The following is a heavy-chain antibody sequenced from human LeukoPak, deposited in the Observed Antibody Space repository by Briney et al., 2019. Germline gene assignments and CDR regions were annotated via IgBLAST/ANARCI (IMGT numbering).Heavy chain of an antibody. CDR1: GFTFSSYS. D-gene: IGHD4-23*01. J-gene: IGHJ4*02. V-gene: IGHV3-21*01. Sequence: GGSLRLSCAASGFTFSSYSMNWVRQAQGKGLEWVSSISSSSSYIYYADSVKGRFTISRDNAKNSLYLQMNSLRAEDTAVYYCARDSGLRWNSIDCWGQGTLVTVSS. CDR2: ISSSSSYI. CDR3: ARDSGLRWNSIDC.